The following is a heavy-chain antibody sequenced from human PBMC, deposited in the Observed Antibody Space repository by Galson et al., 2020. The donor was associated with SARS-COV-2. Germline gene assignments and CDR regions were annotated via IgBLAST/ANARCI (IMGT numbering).Heavy chain of an antibody. D-gene: IGHD2-21*01. CDR2: TYYRSNWFN. Sequence: SQTLSLTCAISGDSVSSSIATWNWIRQSPLIGLEWLGRTYYRSNWFNNFALSVKSRITINPDTSKNQFSLQLNSVTPEDTAVYYCVRGLVNGASFDFWGQGTLVTVSS. V-gene: IGHV6-1*01. CDR3: VRGLVNGASFDF. J-gene: IGHJ4*02. CDR1: GDSVSSSIAT.